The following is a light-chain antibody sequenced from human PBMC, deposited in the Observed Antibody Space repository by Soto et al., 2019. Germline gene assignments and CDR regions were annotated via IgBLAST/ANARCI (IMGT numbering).Light chain of an antibody. CDR1: SSNIGAGYD. V-gene: IGLV1-40*01. CDR2: GNS. Sequence: QSVLTQPPSVSGAPGQRVTISCTGSSSNIGAGYDVHWYQQLPGTAPKLLIYGNSNRPSGVPDRFSGSKSGTSASLAITGRLGAEEADYYCQSYDSSLSGSKVFGGGTKLTVL. CDR3: QSYDSSLSGSKV. J-gene: IGLJ3*02.